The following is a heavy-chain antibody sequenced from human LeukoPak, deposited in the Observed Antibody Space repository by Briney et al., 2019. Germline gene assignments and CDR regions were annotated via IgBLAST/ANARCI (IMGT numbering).Heavy chain of an antibody. D-gene: IGHD4-23*01. Sequence: PSETLSLTCAVYGGSFSGYYWSWLRQPPGKGLEWIGEINHSGSTNYNPSLKSRVTISVDTSKNQFSLKLSSVTAADTAVYYCARHPHLYYGGNSYYYMDVWGKGTTVTVSS. CDR1: GGSFSGYY. CDR3: ARHPHLYYGGNSYYYMDV. V-gene: IGHV4-34*01. CDR2: INHSGST. J-gene: IGHJ6*03.